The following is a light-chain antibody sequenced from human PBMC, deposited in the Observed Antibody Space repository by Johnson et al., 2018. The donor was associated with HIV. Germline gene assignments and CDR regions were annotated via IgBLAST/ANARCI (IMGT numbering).Light chain of an antibody. J-gene: IGLJ1*01. Sequence: QSVLTQPPSVSAAPGQRVTISCSGRGSNIGSHYVSWYQQLPGTAPKLLIFENDKRPSGIPDRFSGSKSGATATLGTTGLQSGDDADYYCGVWDAILSPHYVFGTGTTVIVL. CDR3: GVWDAILSPHYV. V-gene: IGLV1-51*02. CDR2: END. CDR1: GSNIGSHY.